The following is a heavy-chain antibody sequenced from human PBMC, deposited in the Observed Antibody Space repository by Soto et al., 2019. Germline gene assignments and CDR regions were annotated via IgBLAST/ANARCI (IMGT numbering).Heavy chain of an antibody. V-gene: IGHV3-66*01. CDR2: IYSGGST. CDR3: ASPTVFGVVIYY. J-gene: IGHJ4*02. D-gene: IGHD3-3*01. CDR1: EFTVSDNY. Sequence: EVQLVESGGGLVQPGGSLRLSCAASEFTVSDNYMTWVRQAPGKGLEWVSVIYSGGSTYYADSVKGRFTISRDNSKNMLYLQMNSLTAEDTAVYYCASPTVFGVVIYYWGQGTLVTVSS.